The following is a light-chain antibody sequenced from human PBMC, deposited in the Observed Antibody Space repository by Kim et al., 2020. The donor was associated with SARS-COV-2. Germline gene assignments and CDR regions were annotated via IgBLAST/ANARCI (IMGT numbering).Light chain of an antibody. V-gene: IGKV1-33*01. Sequence: DIQMTQSPSSMSASVGDRVTITCRASQDISSWLIWYQQKPGKAPKLLMYAASSLEVGVPSRFSGSGSGTDFTFTISSLQPEDIATYYCQQYDNLFTFGPGTKVDIK. CDR3: QQYDNLFT. CDR1: QDISSW. CDR2: AAS. J-gene: IGKJ3*01.